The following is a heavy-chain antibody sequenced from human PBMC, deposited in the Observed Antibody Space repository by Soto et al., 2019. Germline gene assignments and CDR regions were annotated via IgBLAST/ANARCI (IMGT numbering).Heavy chain of an antibody. D-gene: IGHD6-6*01. Sequence: QVQLVQSGAEVRKPGSSFKVSCKISGGTFTNYVISWLRQAPGQGLEWMGGLIPIFGAANLAQKFQGRVSITADESTSTVNMELSSLTSEDTAVYYCARGRSSPNFDPWGQGTLVTVSS. J-gene: IGHJ5*02. CDR1: GGTFTNYV. CDR3: ARGRSSPNFDP. V-gene: IGHV1-69*01. CDR2: LIPIFGAA.